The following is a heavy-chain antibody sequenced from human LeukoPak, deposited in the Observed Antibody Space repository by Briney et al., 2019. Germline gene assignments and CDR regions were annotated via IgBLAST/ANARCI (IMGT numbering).Heavy chain of an antibody. Sequence: ASVKVSCKASGGTFSSYTISWVRQAPEQGLEWMGRITPILGIANYAQKFQGRVTITAGKSTSTAYMELSSLRSEDTAVYYCARDLPTSSPRAENYWGQGTLVTVSS. CDR3: ARDLPTSSPRAENY. V-gene: IGHV1-69*04. CDR1: GGTFSSYT. J-gene: IGHJ4*02. CDR2: ITPILGIA. D-gene: IGHD6-6*01.